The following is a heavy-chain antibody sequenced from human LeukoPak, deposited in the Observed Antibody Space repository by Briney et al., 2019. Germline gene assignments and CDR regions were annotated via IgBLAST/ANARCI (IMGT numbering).Heavy chain of an antibody. J-gene: IGHJ4*02. V-gene: IGHV4-34*01. CDR2: INHSGST. D-gene: IGHD3-10*01. CDR1: GGSFSGYY. Sequence: ETLSLTCAVYGGSFSGYYWSWIRQPPGKGLEWIGEINHSGSTNYNPSLKSRVTISVDTSKNQFSLKLSSVTAADTAVYYCARHYGSGSYYRNAYFDYWGQGTLVTVSS. CDR3: ARHYGSGSYYRNAYFDY.